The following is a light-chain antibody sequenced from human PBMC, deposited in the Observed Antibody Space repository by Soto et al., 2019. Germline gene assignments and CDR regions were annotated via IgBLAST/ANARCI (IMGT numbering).Light chain of an antibody. Sequence: EVVMRQSPATLSLSPGERATLSFSASQSVSSSYLAWYQQKPGQAPRLLIYDASNRATGIPARFSGSGSGTDFTLTISSLEPEDFAVYYCQQRSNWPITFGQGTRLEI. J-gene: IGKJ5*01. CDR1: QSVSSSY. V-gene: IGKV3-11*01. CDR2: DAS. CDR3: QQRSNWPIT.